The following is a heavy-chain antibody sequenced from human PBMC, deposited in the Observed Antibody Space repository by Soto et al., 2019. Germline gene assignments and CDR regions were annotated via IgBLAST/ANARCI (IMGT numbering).Heavy chain of an antibody. Sequence: PGGSLRLSCAASGFAFSSYWMHWVRQAPGKGLVWVSRINSDGSSTNYADSVKGRFTISRDNAKNTLYLQMNSLRAEDTAVYYCARDQTAGDWFDPWGQGQWSPSPQ. J-gene: IGHJ5*02. CDR2: INSDGSST. V-gene: IGHV3-74*01. D-gene: IGHD2-21*02. CDR1: GFAFSSYW. CDR3: ARDQTAGDWFDP.